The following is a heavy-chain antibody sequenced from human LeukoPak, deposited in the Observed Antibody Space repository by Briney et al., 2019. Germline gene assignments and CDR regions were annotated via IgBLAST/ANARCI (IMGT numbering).Heavy chain of an antibody. V-gene: IGHV1-46*01. D-gene: IGHD2-15*01. CDR2: INPSGGST. CDR1: GYTFTSYY. Sequence: ASVKVSCKASGYTFTSYYMHWVRQAPGQGLERMGIINPSGGSTSYAQKFQGRVTMTRDMSTSTVYMELSSLRSEDTAVYYCARAWRDCSGGSCYSDWFDPWGQGTLVTVSS. J-gene: IGHJ5*02. CDR3: ARAWRDCSGGSCYSDWFDP.